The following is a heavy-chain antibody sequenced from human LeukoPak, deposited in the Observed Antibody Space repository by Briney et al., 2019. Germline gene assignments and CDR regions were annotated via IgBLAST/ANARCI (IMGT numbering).Heavy chain of an antibody. J-gene: IGHJ6*03. D-gene: IGHD3-10*01. CDR2: ISGSGGST. Sequence: PGGSLRLSCAASGFTFSSYAMSWVRQAPGKGLEWVSAISGSGGSTYYADSVKGRFTISRDNSKNTLYLQMNSLRAEDTAVYYCAKAYGSGSYSHYYYYYYMDVWGKGATITVSS. V-gene: IGHV3-23*01. CDR3: AKAYGSGSYSHYYYYYYMDV. CDR1: GFTFSSYA.